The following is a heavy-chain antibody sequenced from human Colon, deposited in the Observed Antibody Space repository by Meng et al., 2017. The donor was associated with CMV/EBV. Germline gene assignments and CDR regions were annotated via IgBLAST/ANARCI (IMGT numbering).Heavy chain of an antibody. CDR1: GFSFDDHG. Sequence: GGSLRPSGEAPGFSFDDHGMSWVRQVPGKGLEWVSGINWNGVSTDYADSVKGRFTISRDNAKNSLYLQMNSLRAEDTALYYCARDPRVRGSSSSRGFDPWGQGTLVTVSS. V-gene: IGHV3-20*04. CDR3: ARDPRVRGSSSSRGFDP. J-gene: IGHJ5*02. D-gene: IGHD6-6*01. CDR2: INWNGVST.